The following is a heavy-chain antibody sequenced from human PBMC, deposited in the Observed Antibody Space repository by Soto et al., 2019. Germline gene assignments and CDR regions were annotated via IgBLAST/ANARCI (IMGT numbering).Heavy chain of an antibody. CDR2: INHSGST. CDR3: ERTTYSSGSDY. D-gene: IGHD6-19*01. J-gene: IGHJ4*02. Sequence: ASETLSLTCAVYGGSFSGYYWSWIRQPPGKGLEWIGEINHSGSTNYNPSLKSRVTISVDTSKNQFSLKLSSVTAADTAVYYCERTTYSSGSDYWGQGTLVTVSS. CDR1: GGSFSGYY. V-gene: IGHV4-34*01.